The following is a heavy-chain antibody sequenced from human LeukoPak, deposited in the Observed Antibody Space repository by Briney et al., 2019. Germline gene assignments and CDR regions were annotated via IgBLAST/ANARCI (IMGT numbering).Heavy chain of an antibody. CDR2: LMTSGYT. CDR1: GASVTNYH. CDR3: ASVEIPATGDFDY. D-gene: IGHD1-14*01. J-gene: IGHJ4*02. Sequence: PSETLSLTCTVSGASVTNYHWSWVRQPAGKGLEWIGRLMTSGYTDYNPSLKSRVAISVDKSMNQFSLRLTSVTPADTAVYYCASVEIPATGDFDYWGQGTLVTVSS. V-gene: IGHV4-4*07.